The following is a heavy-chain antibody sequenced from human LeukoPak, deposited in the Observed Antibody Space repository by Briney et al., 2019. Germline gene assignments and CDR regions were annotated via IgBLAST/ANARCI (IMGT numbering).Heavy chain of an antibody. CDR2: VDPEDGET. J-gene: IGHJ4*02. D-gene: IGHD6-19*01. CDR1: GYTFTDYY. Sequence: ASVKVSCKVSGYTFTDYYMHWVEPAPGKRLEWMGLVDPEDGETIYTAKFQGRVTIPADTSTDTAYMELSSLRSQDTAVYYCATSDYSSGLDATDYWGQGTLVTVSS. CDR3: ATSDYSSGLDATDY. V-gene: IGHV1-69-2*01.